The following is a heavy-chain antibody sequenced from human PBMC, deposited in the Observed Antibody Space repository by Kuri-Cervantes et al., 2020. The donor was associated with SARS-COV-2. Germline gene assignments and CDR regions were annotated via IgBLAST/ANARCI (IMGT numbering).Heavy chain of an antibody. V-gene: IGHV3-64D*08. CDR3: VKDPKGFGVSFLVAAFDI. J-gene: IGHJ3*02. D-gene: IGHD3-3*02. CDR2: ISSNGGST. Sequence: GESLKISCSASGFSFSSYAMHWVRQPPGKGLEYVSAISSNGGSTYYADSMKGRFTISRDNSKSTLYLQMSSLRAEDTAVYYCVKDPKGFGVSFLVAAFDIWGQGTMVTVSS. CDR1: GFSFSSYA.